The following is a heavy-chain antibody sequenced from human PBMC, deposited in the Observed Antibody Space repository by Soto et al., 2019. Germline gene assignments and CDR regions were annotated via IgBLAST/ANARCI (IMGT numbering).Heavy chain of an antibody. Sequence: QITLKESGPTVVKPTQTLTLTCSFSGFSLSTSGVGVGWIRQPPGKALEWLALIYWDGDKRYSPSLKSRLTTTKDTSKNQVVLTLTDTAPVDTATYYCAYLPRWEGYTRWGQGTLVTVSS. CDR2: IYWDGDK. J-gene: IGHJ4*02. D-gene: IGHD1-26*01. CDR3: AYLPRWEGYTR. CDR1: GFSLSTSGVG. V-gene: IGHV2-5*02.